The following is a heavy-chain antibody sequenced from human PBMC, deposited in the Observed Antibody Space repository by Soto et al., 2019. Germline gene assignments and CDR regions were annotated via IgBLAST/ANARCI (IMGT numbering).Heavy chain of an antibody. CDR3: ATCRDGYLED. D-gene: IGHD5-12*01. CDR2: IYPGDSDT. CDR1: GCSLTSYW. J-gene: IGHJ4*02. Sequence: GESLEIYWKGSGCSLTSYWIGWVGQRPGKGGEWMGIIYPGDSDTRNSPAFQGQDTITADKSISTAYMQWSSLKASDTAMYYFATCRDGYLEDWGQGTLVTVSS. V-gene: IGHV5-51*01.